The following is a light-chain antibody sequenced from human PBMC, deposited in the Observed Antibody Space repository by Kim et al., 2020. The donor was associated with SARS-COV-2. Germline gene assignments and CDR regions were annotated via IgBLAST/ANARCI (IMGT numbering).Light chain of an antibody. CDR2: QDD. V-gene: IGLV3-1*01. Sequence: VSPGQTASITCSGDELGDKYTCWYQQKPGQSPLLVIYQDDRRPSGIPVRFSGSNSGNTATLTISGTQAMDEADYYCQTWDGITAVFGGGTQLTVL. CDR1: ELGDKY. J-gene: IGLJ3*02. CDR3: QTWDGITAV.